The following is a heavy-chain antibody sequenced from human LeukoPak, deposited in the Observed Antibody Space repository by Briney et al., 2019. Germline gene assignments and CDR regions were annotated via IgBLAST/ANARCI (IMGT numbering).Heavy chain of an antibody. CDR3: ARDVGNTGWYTFDY. CDR2: TYYRAKWYN. CDR1: GDSVSSNNGA. Sequence: SQTLSLACAISGDSVSSNNGAWNWIRQSPSRGLEWLGRTYYRAKWYNDYAESMKGRITINPDTSKNQFSVQLNSVTPEGTAVYYCARDVGNTGWYTFDYWGQGTLVTVSS. J-gene: IGHJ4*02. V-gene: IGHV6-1*01. D-gene: IGHD6-19*01.